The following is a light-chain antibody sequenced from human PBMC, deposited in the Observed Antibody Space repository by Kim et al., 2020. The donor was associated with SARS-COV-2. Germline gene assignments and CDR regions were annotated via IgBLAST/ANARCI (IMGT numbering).Light chain of an antibody. Sequence: VTHGCDRSSGGIERNYVQWDQERAGSAPTTVIYEDNQRHSGVPDRFSGSIDSSSNSASRTISGMKTEDEAEYYCQSYDGTTGVFGGGTKLTVL. V-gene: IGLV6-57*03. J-gene: IGLJ3*02. CDR3: QSYDGTTGV. CDR2: EDN. CDR1: SGGIERNY.